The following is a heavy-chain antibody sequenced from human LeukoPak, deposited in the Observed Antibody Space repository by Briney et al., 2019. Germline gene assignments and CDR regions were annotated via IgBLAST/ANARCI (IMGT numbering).Heavy chain of an antibody. D-gene: IGHD3-10*01. Sequence: PGGSLRLSCAASKFTFSSYAMNWVRQAPGKGPEWVGDIKTDGSDKYYVGSVKGRFTISRDNAKNSLYLQMNSLRAEDTAVYYCARDSLIQYGSGSYWGFDYWGQGILVTVSS. CDR3: ARDSLIQYGSGSYWGFDY. CDR2: IKTDGSDK. J-gene: IGHJ4*02. CDR1: KFTFSSYA. V-gene: IGHV3-7*03.